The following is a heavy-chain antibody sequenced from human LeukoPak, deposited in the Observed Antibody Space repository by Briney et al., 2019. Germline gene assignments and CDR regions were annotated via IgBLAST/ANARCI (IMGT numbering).Heavy chain of an antibody. J-gene: IGHJ4*02. CDR2: INPNSGGT. D-gene: IGHD2-21*02. V-gene: IGHV1-2*02. Sequence: ASVKVSCKASGYTFTGYYMHWVRQAPGQGLEWMGWINPNSGGTNYAQKFQRRVTMTRDTSISTAYMELSRLRSDDTAVYYCAREGNCGGDCYNPPLWGQGTLVSVSS. CDR3: AREGNCGGDCYNPPL. CDR1: GYTFTGYY.